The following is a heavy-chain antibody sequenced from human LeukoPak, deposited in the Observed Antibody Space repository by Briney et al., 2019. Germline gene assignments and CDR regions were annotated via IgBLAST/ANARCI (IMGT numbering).Heavy chain of an antibody. Sequence: GGSLRLSCAVSGFTFSGHWMFWVRQAPGKGLVWVSSTNSDGSSTGYTDSVKGRFTVSRDNAKNTLYLQMNSLRAEDAAVYYCARARWYSSDYWGQGTLVTVSS. CDR1: GFTFSGHW. D-gene: IGHD5-24*01. CDR3: ARARWYSSDY. CDR2: TNSDGSST. V-gene: IGHV3-74*01. J-gene: IGHJ4*02.